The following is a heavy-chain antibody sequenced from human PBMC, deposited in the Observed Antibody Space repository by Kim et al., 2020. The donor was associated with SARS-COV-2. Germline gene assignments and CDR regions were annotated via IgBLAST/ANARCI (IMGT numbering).Heavy chain of an antibody. CDR3: ALLWFGSRGMNWFDP. D-gene: IGHD3-10*01. V-gene: IGHV1-18*04. Sequence: ASVKVSCKASGYTFTSYGISWVRQAPGQGLEWMGWISAYNGNTNYAQKLQGRVTMTTDTSTSTAYMELRSLRSDDTAVYYCALLWFGSRGMNWFDPWGQGTLVTVSS. CDR2: ISAYNGNT. CDR1: GYTFTSYG. J-gene: IGHJ5*02.